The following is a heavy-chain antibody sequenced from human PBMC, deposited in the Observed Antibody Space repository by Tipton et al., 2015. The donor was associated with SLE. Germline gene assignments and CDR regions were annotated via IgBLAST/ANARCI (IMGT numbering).Heavy chain of an antibody. V-gene: IGHV4-34*01. D-gene: IGHD3-22*01. CDR3: SRDSPYDSSGYYSDY. CDR2: INHSGST. J-gene: IGHJ4*02. CDR1: GGSFSGYY. Sequence: TLSLTCAVYGGSFSGYYWSWIRQPPGKGLEWIGGINHSGSTNYNPSLKSRVTISVDTSKNQFSLKLSSVTAADTTIYYCSRDSPYDSSGYYSDYWGQGTQVSVSS.